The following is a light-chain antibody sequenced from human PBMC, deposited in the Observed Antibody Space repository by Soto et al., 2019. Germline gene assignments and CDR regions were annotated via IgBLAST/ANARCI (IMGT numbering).Light chain of an antibody. V-gene: IGLV1-47*01. CDR2: RNN. Sequence: QSVLTQPPSASGTPGRRVSISCSGSNSNIGSKYVYWYQQLPGTAPKLLMYRNNQRPSGVPDRFSGSKSGTSASLAISGLRSEDEADYYCAACDNNLGGPAFGGGTKLTVL. CDR3: AACDNNLGGPA. CDR1: NSNIGSKY. J-gene: IGLJ2*01.